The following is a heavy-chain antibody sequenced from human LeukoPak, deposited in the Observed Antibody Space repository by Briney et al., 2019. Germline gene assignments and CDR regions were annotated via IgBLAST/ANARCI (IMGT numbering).Heavy chain of an antibody. V-gene: IGHV3-30*01. CDR2: ISYDGSNK. D-gene: IGHD4/OR15-4a*01. J-gene: IGHJ4*02. CDR1: GFTFSSYA. CDR3: ARDPPSTIPEYYFDY. Sequence: TGGSLRLSCAASGFTFSSYAMHWARQAPGKGLEWVAVISYDGSNKYYADSVKGRFTISRDNSKNTLYLQMNSLRAEDTAVYYCARDPPSTIPEYYFDYWGQGTLVTVSS.